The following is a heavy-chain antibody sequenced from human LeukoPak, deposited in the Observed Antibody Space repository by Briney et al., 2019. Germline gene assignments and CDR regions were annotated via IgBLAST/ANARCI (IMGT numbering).Heavy chain of an antibody. D-gene: IGHD3-3*01. J-gene: IGHJ4*02. Sequence: GGSLRLSCAASGFTFSSYGMHWVRQAPGKGLEWVAFIRYDGSNKYYADSVKGPFTISRDNSKNTLYLQMNSLRAEDTAVYYCTKDQEIFGVVIIAPFDYWGQGTLVTVSS. CDR2: IRYDGSNK. CDR1: GFTFSSYG. CDR3: TKDQEIFGVVIIAPFDY. V-gene: IGHV3-30*02.